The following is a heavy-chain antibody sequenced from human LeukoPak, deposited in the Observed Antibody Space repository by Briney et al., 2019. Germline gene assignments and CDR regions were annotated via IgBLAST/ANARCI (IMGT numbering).Heavy chain of an antibody. CDR2: ISGGGGST. CDR3: AKEGVAAAGDYYYYYMDV. D-gene: IGHD6-13*01. J-gene: IGHJ6*03. Sequence: PGGSLRLSCTASGFTFSNYAMSWVRQAPGKGLHWVSAISGGGGSTYYTDSVKGRFTISRDNSKNTLYLQMNSLRAEDTAVYYCAKEGVAAAGDYYYYYMDVWGKGTTVTISS. CDR1: GFTFSNYA. V-gene: IGHV3-23*01.